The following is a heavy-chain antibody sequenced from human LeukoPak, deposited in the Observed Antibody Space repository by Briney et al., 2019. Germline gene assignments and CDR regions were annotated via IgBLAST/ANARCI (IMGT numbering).Heavy chain of an antibody. Sequence: GGSLRLSCAASGFTFSSYSMNWVRQAPGKGLEWVSYISSSSSTIYYADSVKGRFTISRDNAKNTLYLQMNSLRAEDTAVYYCAKPRGPAMDYYYYGMDVWGQGTTVTVSS. D-gene: IGHD5-18*01. CDR3: AKPRGPAMDYYYYGMDV. V-gene: IGHV3-48*01. J-gene: IGHJ6*02. CDR2: ISSSSSTI. CDR1: GFTFSSYS.